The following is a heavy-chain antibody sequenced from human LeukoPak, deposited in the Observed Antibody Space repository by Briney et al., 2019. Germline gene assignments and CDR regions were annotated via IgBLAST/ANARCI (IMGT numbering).Heavy chain of an antibody. J-gene: IGHJ4*02. CDR2: VRSDGSVE. CDR1: GFTFSSYG. CDR3: ARAYPHYYDSSGYYLDY. V-gene: IGHV3-30*02. D-gene: IGHD3-22*01. Sequence: PGGSLRLSCAASGFTFSSYGMHWVRQAPGKGLEWVAFVRSDGSVEYYADSVKGRFTISRDNSENTLYLQMNSLRAEDTALYYCARAYPHYYDSSGYYLDYWGQGTLVTVSS.